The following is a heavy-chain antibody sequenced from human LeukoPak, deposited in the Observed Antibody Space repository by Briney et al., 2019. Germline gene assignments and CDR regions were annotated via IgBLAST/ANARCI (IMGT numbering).Heavy chain of an antibody. CDR3: AREYYGSGIFDY. V-gene: IGHV3-7*01. Sequence: GGSLRLSCAASGFTFSSYWMSWVRQAPGKGLEWVANIKQDGSDKYYVDSVKGRFIISRDNVKNSLYLQMNSLRAEDTAVYYCAREYYGSGIFDYWGQGTLVTVSS. CDR1: GFTFSSYW. D-gene: IGHD3-10*01. CDR2: IKQDGSDK. J-gene: IGHJ4*02.